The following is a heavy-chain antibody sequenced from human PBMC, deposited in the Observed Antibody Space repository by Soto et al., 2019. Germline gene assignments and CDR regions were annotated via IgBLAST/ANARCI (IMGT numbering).Heavy chain of an antibody. CDR2: ISAYNGNT. CDR3: ASFSIAAADPYGMDV. CDR1: GYTFTSYG. Sequence: QVQLVQSGAEVKKPGASVKVSCKASGYTFTSYGISWVRQAPGQGLEWMGWISAYNGNTNDAQKPPGRAPMTTATSTSTAYMGLRSLRTDDTAVYYCASFSIAAADPYGMDVWGQGTTVTVSS. J-gene: IGHJ6*02. D-gene: IGHD6-13*01. V-gene: IGHV1-18*01.